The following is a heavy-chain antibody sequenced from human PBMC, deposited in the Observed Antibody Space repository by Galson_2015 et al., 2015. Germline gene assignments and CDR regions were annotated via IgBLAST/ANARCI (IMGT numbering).Heavy chain of an antibody. J-gene: IGHJ4*02. Sequence: SVKVSCKASGYTFTRHAIHWVRQAPGQRLEWMGWINGGDGNTKSSQNFQGRVTITRDTSVSTAYMDLSSLRPEDTAVYYCASHPWGNWHFEYWGQGTLVTVSS. CDR2: INGGDGNT. D-gene: IGHD3-16*01. V-gene: IGHV1-3*01. CDR1: GYTFTRHA. CDR3: ASHPWGNWHFEY.